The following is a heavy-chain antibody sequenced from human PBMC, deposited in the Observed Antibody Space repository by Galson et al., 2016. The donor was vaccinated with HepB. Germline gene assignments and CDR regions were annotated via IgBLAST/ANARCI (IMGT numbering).Heavy chain of an antibody. V-gene: IGHV4-4*02. CDR3: ARERAKVIDY. Sequence: ETLSLTCALSGSSITSGNWWGWVRQPPGKGLEWIGEVHDSGTTNYNPSLKSRATISKDHSKNQLSLILTSVTAADSAVYYCARERAKVIDYWGQGTLVNVTS. D-gene: IGHD4/OR15-4a*01. J-gene: IGHJ4*02. CDR1: GSSITSGNW. CDR2: VHDSGTT.